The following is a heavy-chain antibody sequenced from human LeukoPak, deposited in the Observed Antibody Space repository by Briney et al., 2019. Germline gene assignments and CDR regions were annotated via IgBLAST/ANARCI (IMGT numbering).Heavy chain of an antibody. V-gene: IGHV4-34*01. CDR1: GGSFSGYY. Sequence: RPSETLSLTCAVYGGSFSGYYWSWIRQPPGKGLEWIGEINHSGSTNYNPSLKSRVTISVDTSKNQFSLKLSSVTAADTAVYYCARDYYDSSGHDYWGQGTLVTVSS. CDR3: ARDYYDSSGHDY. J-gene: IGHJ4*02. D-gene: IGHD3-22*01. CDR2: INHSGST.